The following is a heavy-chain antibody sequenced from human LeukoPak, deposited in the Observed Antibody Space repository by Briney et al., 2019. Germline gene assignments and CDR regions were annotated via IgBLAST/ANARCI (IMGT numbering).Heavy chain of an antibody. CDR3: ARDYTVVTAFDY. D-gene: IGHD4-23*01. J-gene: IGHJ4*02. V-gene: IGHV1-2*02. CDR1: GYTFTGYY. Sequence: ASVKVSCKASGYTFTGYYMHWVRQAPGHGLEWMGWINPNSGGTNYAQKFQGRVTMTRDTSISTAYMELSRLRSDDTAVYYCARDYTVVTAFDYWGQGTLVTVSS. CDR2: INPNSGGT.